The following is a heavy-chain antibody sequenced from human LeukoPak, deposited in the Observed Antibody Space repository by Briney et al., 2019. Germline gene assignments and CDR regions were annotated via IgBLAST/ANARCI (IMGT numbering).Heavy chain of an antibody. D-gene: IGHD6-19*01. V-gene: IGHV4-59*01. J-gene: IGHJ4*02. Sequence: SETLSLTCTVSGGSISNYYWSWIRQPPGKGLEWIGYIYYSGNTNYNPSLKSRVTISVDTSKNQFSLKLNSVTAADTAVYYCARVRYCSTNRSYDREFDNWGQGTLVTVSS. CDR1: GGSISNYY. CDR2: IYYSGNT. CDR3: ARVRYCSTNRSYDREFDN.